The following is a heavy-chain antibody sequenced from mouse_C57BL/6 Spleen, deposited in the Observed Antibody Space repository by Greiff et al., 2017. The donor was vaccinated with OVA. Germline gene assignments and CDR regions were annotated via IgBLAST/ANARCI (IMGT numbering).Heavy chain of an antibody. CDR2: ISSGSSNI. V-gene: IGHV5-17*01. CDR1: GFTFSDYG. D-gene: IGHD4-1*01. J-gene: IGHJ4*01. CDR3: AITGDAMDY. Sequence: EVQLQESGGGLVKPGGSLKLSCAASGFTFSDYGMHWVRQAPEKGLEWVAYISSGSSNIYYADTVKGRFTSSRDNAKNTLFLQMTSLRSEDTAMYYCAITGDAMDYWGQGTSVTVSS.